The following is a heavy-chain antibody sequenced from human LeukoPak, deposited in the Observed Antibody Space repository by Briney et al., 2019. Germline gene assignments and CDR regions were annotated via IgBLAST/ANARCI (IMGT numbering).Heavy chain of an antibody. V-gene: IGHV3-21*01. CDR2: ISSSSSYI. CDR1: GFTFSSYS. J-gene: IGHJ4*02. D-gene: IGHD4-23*01. Sequence: GGSLRLSCAASGFTFSSYSMNWVRQAPGTGLEWVSSISSSSSYIYYADSVKGRFTISRDNAKNSLYLQMNSLRAEDTAVYYCARADYGGNSPFDYWGQGTLVTVSS. CDR3: ARADYGGNSPFDY.